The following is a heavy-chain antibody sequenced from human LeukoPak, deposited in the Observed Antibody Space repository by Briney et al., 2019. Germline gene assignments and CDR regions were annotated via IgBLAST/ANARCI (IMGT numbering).Heavy chain of an antibody. CDR1: GFTFSSYE. D-gene: IGHD3-10*02. Sequence: GGSLRLSCAASGFTFSSYEMNWVRQAPGEGLEWVSYISSSGSTIYYADSVKGRFTISRDNAKNSLYLQINSLRAEDTAVYYCAELGITMIGGVWGKGTTVTISS. J-gene: IGHJ6*04. CDR3: AELGITMIGGV. V-gene: IGHV3-48*03. CDR2: ISSSGSTI.